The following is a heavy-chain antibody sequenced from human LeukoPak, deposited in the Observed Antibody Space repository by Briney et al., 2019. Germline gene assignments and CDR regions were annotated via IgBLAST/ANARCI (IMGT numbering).Heavy chain of an antibody. CDR3: ARWNIVVVPAAILPFDY. J-gene: IGHJ4*02. CDR2: IYYSGST. CDR1: GGSISSGDYY. D-gene: IGHD2-2*02. V-gene: IGHV4-30-4*08. Sequence: SQTLSLTCTVSGGSISSGDYYRSWIRQPPGKGLEWIGYIYYSGSTYYNPSLKSRVTISVDTSKNPFSLKLSSVTAADTAVYYCARWNIVVVPAAILPFDYWGQGTLVAVSS.